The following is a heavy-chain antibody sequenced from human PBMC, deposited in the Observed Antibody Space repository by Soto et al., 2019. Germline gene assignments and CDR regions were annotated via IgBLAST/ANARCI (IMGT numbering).Heavy chain of an antibody. Sequence: QVQLEQSGAEVKKPGSSVKVSCKASGGTLSDHGVAWLRQAPGQGLEWMGGTIPVFNTAKYAQKFQGRVTVTADKFTNIAYMELSSLRSEDTAFYLCARGVYGSGSYYTGPSAFDIWGQGTMVIVSS. CDR3: ARGVYGSGSYYTGPSAFDI. CDR2: TIPVFNTA. J-gene: IGHJ3*02. CDR1: GGTLSDHG. D-gene: IGHD3-10*01. V-gene: IGHV1-69*06.